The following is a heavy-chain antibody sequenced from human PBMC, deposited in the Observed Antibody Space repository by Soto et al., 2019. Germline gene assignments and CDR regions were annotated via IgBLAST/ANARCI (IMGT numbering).Heavy chain of an antibody. D-gene: IGHD2-2*01. J-gene: IGHJ4*02. CDR3: ATEGKYKYAHDY. V-gene: IGHV3-33*01. CDR2: LWYDGTNE. CDR1: GFIFSTYV. Sequence: LRLSCAASGFIFSTYVMHWVRQAPGKGLEWVAVLWYDGTNENYAGSVKGRFTISRDNSKNTLYLQMNSLRVEDTAVYYCATEGKYKYAHDYWGQGTLVTVSS.